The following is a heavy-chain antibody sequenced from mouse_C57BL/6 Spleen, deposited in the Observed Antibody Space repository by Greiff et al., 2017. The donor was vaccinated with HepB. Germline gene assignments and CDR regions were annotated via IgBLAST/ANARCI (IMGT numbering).Heavy chain of an antibody. Sequence: VQLKESGGGLVKPGGSLKLSCAASGFTFSSYAMSWVRQTPEKRLEWVATISDGGSYTYYPDNVKGRFTISRDNAKNNLYLQMSHLKSEDTAMYYCARERDYGYFDVWGTGTTVTVSS. J-gene: IGHJ1*03. CDR1: GFTFSSYA. CDR2: ISDGGSYT. V-gene: IGHV5-4*01. CDR3: ARERDYGYFDV.